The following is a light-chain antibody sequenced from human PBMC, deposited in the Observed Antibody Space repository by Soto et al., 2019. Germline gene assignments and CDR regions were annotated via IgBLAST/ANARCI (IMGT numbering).Light chain of an antibody. CDR2: AAS. J-gene: IGKJ1*01. CDR3: QQSYSAPRT. V-gene: IGKV1-39*01. Sequence: DIHLTQSPSSLSASVGERVTITCRATQSISSYLNWYQQKPGKAPNLLIYAASSLQRGVPSRFSGSGSGTDFTLTISSLQPEDIATYYCQQSYSAPRTFGQGTKV. CDR1: QSISSY.